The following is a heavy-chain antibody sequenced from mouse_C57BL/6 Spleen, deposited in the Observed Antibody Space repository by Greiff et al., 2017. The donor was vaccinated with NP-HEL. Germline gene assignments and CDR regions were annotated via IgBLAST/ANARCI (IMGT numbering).Heavy chain of an antibody. CDR3: ARIFFRGYGNYDWYFDV. D-gene: IGHD2-1*01. V-gene: IGHV1-76*01. Sequence: QVQLQQSGAELVRPGASVKLSCKASGYTFTDYYINWVKQRPGQGLEWIARIYPGSGNTYYNEKFKGKATLTAEKSSSTAYMQLSSLTSEDSAVYFCARIFFRGYGNYDWYFDVWGTGTTVTVSS. CDR1: GYTFTDYY. CDR2: IYPGSGNT. J-gene: IGHJ1*03.